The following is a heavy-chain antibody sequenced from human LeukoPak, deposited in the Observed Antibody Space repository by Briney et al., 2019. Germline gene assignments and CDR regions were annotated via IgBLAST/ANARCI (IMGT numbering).Heavy chain of an antibody. CDR3: AGVVVVVVAATEHYFEY. V-gene: IGHV4-4*02. Sequence: SHTLSLTCAVSGGSISSSNWWSWVRQAPGKWLEWIGEIYHSTTTNYNPSLKSRVTISVDKSKNQFSLNLSSVTAADTGVYYCAGVVVVVVAATEHYFEYWGQGTLVSVST. CDR2: IYHSTTT. D-gene: IGHD2-15*01. J-gene: IGHJ4*02. CDR1: GGSISSSNW.